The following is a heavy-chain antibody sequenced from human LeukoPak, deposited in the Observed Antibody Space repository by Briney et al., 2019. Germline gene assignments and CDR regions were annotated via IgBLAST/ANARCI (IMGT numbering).Heavy chain of an antibody. J-gene: IGHJ4*02. V-gene: IGHV3-11*04. Sequence: GGSLRLSCAASELTFSDYYMSWIRQAPGKGLEWVSYFSSSGSTIYYADSVKGRFTISRDNAKNSLYLQMNSLRAEDTAVYYCARELMITFGGVVVNKYYFDYWGQGTLVTVSS. CDR1: ELTFSDYY. CDR2: FSSSGSTI. D-gene: IGHD3-16*02. CDR3: ARELMITFGGVVVNKYYFDY.